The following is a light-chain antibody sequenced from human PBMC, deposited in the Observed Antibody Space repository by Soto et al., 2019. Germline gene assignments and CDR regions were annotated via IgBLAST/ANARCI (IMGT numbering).Light chain of an antibody. J-gene: IGKJ4*01. CDR2: GAY. Sequence: EIVMTQSPATLCAEPGQRVTLSCRSSQSISNNLAWYQQKPGQAHRLLIFGAYTRATGIPDSFSGRGSGTAFTLTTRGLKPADFAVYYCQKSHNWPQLTFGRGTQVDIK. V-gene: IGKV3-15*01. CDR3: QKSHNWPQLT. CDR1: QSISNN.